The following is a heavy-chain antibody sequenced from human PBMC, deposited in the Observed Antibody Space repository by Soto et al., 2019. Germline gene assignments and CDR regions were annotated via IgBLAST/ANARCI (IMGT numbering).Heavy chain of an antibody. CDR1: GYTFTSYY. V-gene: IGHV1-46*01. D-gene: IGHD4-4*01. CDR3: ARVTYSNYRYYYYGMDV. CDR2: INPSGGST. J-gene: IGHJ6*02. Sequence: QVQLVQSGAEVKKPGASVKVSCKASGYTFTSYYMHWVRQAPGQGLEWMGIINPSGGSTSYAQKFQGRVTMTRDTSTSTVYMELSSLRSEDTAVYYCARVTYSNYRYYYYGMDVWGQGTTVTVSS.